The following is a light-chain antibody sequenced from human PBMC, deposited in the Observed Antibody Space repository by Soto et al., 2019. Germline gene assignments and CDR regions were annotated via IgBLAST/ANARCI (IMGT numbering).Light chain of an antibody. Sequence: EILMTQSPATLSVSPGERGTLSCKASQSVRNNLAWYQQKPGQAPRLLIYGASNRAAGIPARFSGSGSGTDFTLPISSLQSEDFAVYYCQQYNNWPAGTFGQGTKLEIK. CDR3: QQYNNWPAGT. CDR1: QSVRNN. V-gene: IGKV3-15*01. J-gene: IGKJ2*02. CDR2: GAS.